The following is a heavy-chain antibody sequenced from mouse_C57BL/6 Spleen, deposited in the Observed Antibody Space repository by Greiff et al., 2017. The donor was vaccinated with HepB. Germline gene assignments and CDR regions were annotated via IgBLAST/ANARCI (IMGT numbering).Heavy chain of an antibody. Sequence: EVQRVESGAELVRPGASVKLSCTASGFNIKDDYMHWVKQRPEQGLEWIGWIDPENGDTEYASKFQGKATITADTSSNTAYLQLSSLTSEDTAVYYCTRHYYGSSLRYFDVWGTGTTVTVSS. CDR2: IDPENGDT. J-gene: IGHJ1*03. D-gene: IGHD1-1*01. CDR1: GFNIKDDY. V-gene: IGHV14-4*01. CDR3: TRHYYGSSLRYFDV.